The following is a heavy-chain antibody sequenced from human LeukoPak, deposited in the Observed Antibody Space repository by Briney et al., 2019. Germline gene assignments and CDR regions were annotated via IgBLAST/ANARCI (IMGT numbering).Heavy chain of an antibody. CDR3: VTVRGDY. CDR1: DFTFSSYE. CDR2: IDSGGTT. Sequence: GGSLRLSCAASDFTFSSYEMNWVRQAPGKGLDWVSLIDSGGTTYYADSVKGRFTISRDNSKNMLYLQMNSLRAEDTAVYYCVTVRGDYWGQGTLVTVSS. J-gene: IGHJ4*02. V-gene: IGHV3-66*01.